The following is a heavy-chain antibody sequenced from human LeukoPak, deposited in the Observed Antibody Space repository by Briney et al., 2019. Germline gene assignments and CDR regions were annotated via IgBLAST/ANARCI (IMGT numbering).Heavy chain of an antibody. CDR2: INAGNGNT. CDR3: ARDLHSHKRPGRRPYNWFDP. D-gene: IGHD6-25*01. CDR1: GYTFTSYA. J-gene: IGHJ5*02. V-gene: IGHV1-3*01. Sequence: ASVKVSCKASGYTFTSYAMHWVRQAPGQRLEWMGWINAGNGNTKYSQKFQGRVTITRDTSASTAYMELSSLRSDDTAVYYCARDLHSHKRPGRRPYNWFDPWGQGTLVTVSS.